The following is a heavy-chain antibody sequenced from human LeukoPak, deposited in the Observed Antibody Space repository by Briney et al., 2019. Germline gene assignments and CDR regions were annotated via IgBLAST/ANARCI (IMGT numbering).Heavy chain of an antibody. CDR1: GGTFSSYA. D-gene: IGHD6-13*01. CDR3: ARVQYSSSWFNFFDY. CDR2: IIPIFGTA. Sequence: SVKVSCKASGGTFSSYAISWVRQAPGQGLEWMGGIIPIFGTANYAQKFQGRVTITADESTSTAYMELSSLRSEDTAVYYCARVQYSSSWFNFFDYWGQGTLVTVSS. J-gene: IGHJ4*02. V-gene: IGHV1-69*01.